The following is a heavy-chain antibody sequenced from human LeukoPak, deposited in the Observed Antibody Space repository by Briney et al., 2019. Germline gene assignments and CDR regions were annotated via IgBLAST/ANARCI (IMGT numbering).Heavy chain of an antibody. J-gene: IGHJ4*02. D-gene: IGHD3-16*01. Sequence: SETLSLTCGVSGGSITSGTSFWGWIRQAPGKGLEWIATISHSGDTYYNPSLRSRGFISIDRSKNQFSLRLRSVTAADTAIFYCVRDDNWVMGFDSWGRGLLVIVSA. CDR3: VRDDNWVMGFDS. V-gene: IGHV4-39*07. CDR2: ISHSGDT. CDR1: GGSITSGTSF.